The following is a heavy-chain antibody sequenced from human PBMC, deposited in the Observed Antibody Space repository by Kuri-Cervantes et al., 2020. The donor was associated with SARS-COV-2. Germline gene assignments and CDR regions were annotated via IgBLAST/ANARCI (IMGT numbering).Heavy chain of an antibody. CDR1: GFTFSDYY. CDR3: ARDNYYGSGSYYSRGAFDI. J-gene: IGHJ3*02. CDR2: ISSRGSTI. V-gene: IGHV3-11*04. D-gene: IGHD3-10*01. Sequence: LSLTCAASGFTFSDYYMSWIRQAPGKGLEWVSYISSRGSTIYYADSVKGRFTISRDNAKNSLYLQMNSLRAEDTAVYYCARDNYYGSGSYYSRGAFDIWGQGTMVTVSS.